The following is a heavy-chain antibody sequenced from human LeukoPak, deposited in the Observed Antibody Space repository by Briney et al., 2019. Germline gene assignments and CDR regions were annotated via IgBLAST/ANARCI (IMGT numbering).Heavy chain of an antibody. Sequence: GGSLRLSCAASGFTFNNFAMHWVRQAPGKGLEWVALISYDGGNKYYADSVKGRFTISRDNSKNTLYLQMSSLRAEDTAVYYCARPQGYYASNFDYWGQGTLVTVSS. CDR3: ARPQGYYASNFDY. J-gene: IGHJ4*02. CDR2: ISYDGGNK. D-gene: IGHD3-22*01. V-gene: IGHV3-30*04. CDR1: GFTFNNFA.